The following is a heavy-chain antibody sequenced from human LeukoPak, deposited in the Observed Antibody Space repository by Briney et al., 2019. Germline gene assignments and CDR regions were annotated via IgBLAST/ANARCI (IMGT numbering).Heavy chain of an antibody. CDR1: GYTFTDYF. Sequence: ASVTVSCKASGYTFTDYFIHWVRQAPGQGLEWMGWTNPNIGDASYAQKFQDRVTMTRDRSINTAYMELSRLTSDDTAVYYCARMALDGGDSIGFDSWGQGTLVTVSS. D-gene: IGHD2-21*02. CDR3: ARMALDGGDSIGFDS. CDR2: TNPNIGDA. J-gene: IGHJ5*01. V-gene: IGHV1-2*02.